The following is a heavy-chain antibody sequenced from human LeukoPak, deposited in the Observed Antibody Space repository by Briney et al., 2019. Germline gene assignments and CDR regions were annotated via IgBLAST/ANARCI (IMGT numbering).Heavy chain of an antibody. V-gene: IGHV3-23*01. D-gene: IGHD7-27*01. CDR1: GFTFSSYE. CDR2: ISGSGGST. Sequence: GGSLRLSCAASGFTFSSYEMNWVRQAPGKGLEWVSAISGSGGSTYYADSVKGRFTISRDNSKNTLYLQMNSLRAEDTAVYYCAKGRAGDSYFDYWGQGTLVTVSS. J-gene: IGHJ4*02. CDR3: AKGRAGDSYFDY.